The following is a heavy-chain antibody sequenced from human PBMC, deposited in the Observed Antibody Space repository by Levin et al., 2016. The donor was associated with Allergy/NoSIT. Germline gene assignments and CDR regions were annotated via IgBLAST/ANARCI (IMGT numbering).Heavy chain of an antibody. D-gene: IGHD3-22*01. Sequence: WVRQAPGQGLEWMGWISVNNGKTNYAQKFRGRVTMTTDTSTSTAYMELRGLRSDDTAVYYCARDLGSDGTFYYNEYHYTAMDVWGQGTTVTVSS. CDR3: ARDLGSDGTFYYNEYHYTAMDV. J-gene: IGHJ6*02. CDR2: ISVNNGKT. V-gene: IGHV1-18*01.